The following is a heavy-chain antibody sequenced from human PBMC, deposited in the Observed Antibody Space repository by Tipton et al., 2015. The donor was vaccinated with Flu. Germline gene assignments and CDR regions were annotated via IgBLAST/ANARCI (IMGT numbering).Heavy chain of an antibody. CDR1: GGTFSSYG. Sequence: QLVQSGAEVKKPGSSVKVSCKASGGTFSSYGISWVRQAPGQGLEWMGWISACNGNTNYAQKLQGRVTMTTDTSTSTAYMELRSLRSDDTAVYYCARDEKSGSSSWIGYYYYYYGMDVWGQGPTVTVSS. CDR2: ISACNGNT. V-gene: IGHV1-18*01. D-gene: IGHD6-13*01. J-gene: IGHJ6*02. CDR3: ARDEKSGSSSWIGYYYYYYGMDV.